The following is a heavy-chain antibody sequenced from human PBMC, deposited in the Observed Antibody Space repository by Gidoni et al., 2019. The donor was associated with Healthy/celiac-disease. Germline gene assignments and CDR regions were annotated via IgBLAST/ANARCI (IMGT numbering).Heavy chain of an antibody. V-gene: IGHV4-4*02. Sequence: QVQLQESGPGLVKPSGTLSLTCAVSGGSIRSSNWWSWVRQPPGKGLEWIGEIYHSGSTNYNPFLKSRVTISVDKSKNQFSLKLSSVTAADTAVYYCARVVRDYGDYYFDYWGQGTLVTVSS. CDR3: ARVVRDYGDYYFDY. CDR2: IYHSGST. J-gene: IGHJ4*02. D-gene: IGHD4-17*01. CDR1: GGSIRSSNW.